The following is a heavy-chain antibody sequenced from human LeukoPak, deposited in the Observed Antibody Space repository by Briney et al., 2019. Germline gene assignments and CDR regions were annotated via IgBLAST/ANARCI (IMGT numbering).Heavy chain of an antibody. J-gene: IGHJ4*02. CDR2: ISYDGSNK. Sequence: GGSLRLSCAASGFTFSSYAMHWVRQAPGKGLEWVAVISYDGSNKYYADSVKGRFTISRDNSKNTLYLQMNSLRAEDTAVYYCARGQQLGSIDYWGQGTLVTVSS. CDR1: GFTFSSYA. CDR3: ARGQQLGSIDY. D-gene: IGHD6-13*01. V-gene: IGHV3-30-3*01.